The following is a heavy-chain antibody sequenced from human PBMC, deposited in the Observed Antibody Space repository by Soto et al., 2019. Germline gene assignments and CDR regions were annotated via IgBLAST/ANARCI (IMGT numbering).Heavy chain of an antibody. J-gene: IGHJ3*02. Sequence: PGGSLRLSGAASGFTFSSYAMSWVLQAPGKALEWVSAISGSGGSTYYADSVKGRFTISRDNSKNKLYLQMNSLRAEDTAVYYCAKDLSYKRYYYDSRHLLNPGSWRRGAFDIWGQGTMVTVS. CDR1: GFTFSSYA. CDR2: ISGSGGST. V-gene: IGHV3-23*01. D-gene: IGHD3-22*01. CDR3: AKDLSYKRYYYDSRHLLNPGSWRRGAFDI.